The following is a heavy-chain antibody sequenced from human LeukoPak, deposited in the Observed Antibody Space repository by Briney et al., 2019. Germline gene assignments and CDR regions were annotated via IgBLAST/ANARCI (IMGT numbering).Heavy chain of an antibody. V-gene: IGHV3-23*01. CDR2: ISATGGST. CDR1: GFTFSGYA. Sequence: GGSLRLSCAASGFTFSGYAMSWVRQAPGKGLEWVSSISATGGSTYYADSVRGRFTISRDNSKNTLYLQMNSLRAADTAVYYCAKDSGSYSYFDYWGQGTLVTVSS. J-gene: IGHJ4*02. CDR3: AKDSGSYSYFDY. D-gene: IGHD1-26*01.